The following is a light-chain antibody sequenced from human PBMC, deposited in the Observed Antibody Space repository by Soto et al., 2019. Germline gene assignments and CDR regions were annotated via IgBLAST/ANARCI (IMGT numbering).Light chain of an antibody. V-gene: IGLV4-69*01. Sequence: QPVLTQSPSASASLGASVKLTCTLSSGHSSYAIAWHQQRPEKGPRXXXXXNSDXXXSXGDXXXDRFSXSXXXXXXXLTISSLQSEDEADYYCQTWVTGIQVFGGGTKVTVL. CDR3: QTWVTGIQV. J-gene: IGLJ2*01. CDR2: XNSDXXX. CDR1: SGHSSYA.